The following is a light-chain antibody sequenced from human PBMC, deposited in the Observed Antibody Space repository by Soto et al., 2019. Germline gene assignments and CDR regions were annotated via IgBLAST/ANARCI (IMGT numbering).Light chain of an antibody. CDR1: QSVSSSY. CDR2: GAS. CDR3: QQYGSSPPYT. V-gene: IGKV3-20*01. J-gene: IGKJ2*01. Sequence: EIVLTQSPGTLSLSPGERATLSCRASQSVSSSYLAWYQQKPGQAPRLLIYGASSRATGIPARFSGSGSGTTFTLPISRLEPEDVSVYYCQQYGSSPPYTFGRGTKLEIK.